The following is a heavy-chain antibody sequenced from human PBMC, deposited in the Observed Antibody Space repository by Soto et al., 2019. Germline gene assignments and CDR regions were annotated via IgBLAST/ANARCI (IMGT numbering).Heavy chain of an antibody. CDR2: INAGNGNT. CDR1: GYTFTSYA. Sequence: VASVKVSCKASGYTFTSYAMHWVRQAPGQRLEWMGWINAGNGNTKYSQKFQGRVTITRDTSASTAYMELSSLRSEDTAVYYCARVSGYYYFDYWGQGTLVTVSS. J-gene: IGHJ4*02. CDR3: ARVSGYYYFDY. D-gene: IGHD5-12*01. V-gene: IGHV1-3*01.